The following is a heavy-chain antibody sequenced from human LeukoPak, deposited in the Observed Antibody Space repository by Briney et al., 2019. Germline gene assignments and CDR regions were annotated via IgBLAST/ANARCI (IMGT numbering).Heavy chain of an antibody. D-gene: IGHD3-22*01. CDR2: MNPNSGNT. CDR1: GYTFTSYD. V-gene: IGHV1-8*01. Sequence: GASVKVSCKASGYTFTSYDINWVRQATGQGLEWMGWMNPNSGNTGYAQKFQGRVTMTRNTSISTAYMELSSLRSEDTAAYYCARGWDYYDSSGYYFPFDYWGQGTLVTVSS. J-gene: IGHJ4*02. CDR3: ARGWDYYDSSGYYFPFDY.